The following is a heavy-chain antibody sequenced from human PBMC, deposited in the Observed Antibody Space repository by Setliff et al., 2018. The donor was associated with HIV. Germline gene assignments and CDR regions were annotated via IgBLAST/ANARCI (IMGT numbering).Heavy chain of an antibody. CDR1: GFTFNTYA. D-gene: IGHD6-19*01. Sequence: GGSLRLSCAASGFTFNTYAVHWVRQVPGKGLEWVSGISWNGETKGYADSVKGRFTISRDNAEYSLYLQMNSLRPEDTAFYYCAREGATTAGFDIWGHGTMVTVSS. CDR3: AREGATTAGFDI. J-gene: IGHJ3*02. V-gene: IGHV3-9*01. CDR2: ISWNGETK.